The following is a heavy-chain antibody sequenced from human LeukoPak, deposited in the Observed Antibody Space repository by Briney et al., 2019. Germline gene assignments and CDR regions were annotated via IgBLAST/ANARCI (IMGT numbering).Heavy chain of an antibody. CDR1: GGSISSSSYY. Sequence: KPSETLSLTCTVSGGSISSSSYYWGWIRQPPGKGLEWIGSIYYSGSTYYNPSLKSRVTISVDTSKNQFSLKLSSVTAADTAVYYCARNLYLYYFDYWGQGTLVTVSS. CDR2: IYYSGST. CDR3: ARNLYLYYFDY. V-gene: IGHV4-39*01. J-gene: IGHJ4*02.